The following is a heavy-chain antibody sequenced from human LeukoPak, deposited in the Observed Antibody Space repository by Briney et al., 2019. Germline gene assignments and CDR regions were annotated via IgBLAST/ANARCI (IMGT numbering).Heavy chain of an antibody. J-gene: IGHJ2*01. V-gene: IGHV4-59*01. CDR3: ARVSITIFGVVTQGRYFDL. D-gene: IGHD3-3*01. CDR1: GGSISSFY. CDR2: MSKSGNI. Sequence: NSSETLSLRCSVSGGSISSFYWSWIRQSPGKGLEWIGYMSKSGNINYNPSLKCRVTMSVDTSKNQFSLKLTSATAADTAVYYCARVSITIFGVVTQGRYFDLWGRGTLVTVSS.